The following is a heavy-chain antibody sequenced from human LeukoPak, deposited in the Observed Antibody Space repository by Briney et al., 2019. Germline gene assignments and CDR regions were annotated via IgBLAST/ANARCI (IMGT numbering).Heavy chain of an antibody. CDR1: GGSISSSSYY. J-gene: IGHJ5*02. D-gene: IGHD5-24*01. CDR2: IYYSGST. V-gene: IGHV4-39*01. CDR3: ARHLVEMATITIPDSNWFDP. Sequence: SETLSLTCTVSGGSISSSSYYWGWIRQPPGKGLEWIGSIYYSGSTYYNPSLKSRVTISVDTSKNQFSLKLSSVTAADTAVYYCARHLVEMATITIPDSNWFDPWGQGTLVTVSS.